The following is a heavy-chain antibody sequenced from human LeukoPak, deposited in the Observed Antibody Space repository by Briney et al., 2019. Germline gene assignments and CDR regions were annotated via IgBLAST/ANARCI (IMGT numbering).Heavy chain of an antibody. Sequence: GGSLRLSCAASGFTFSSYAMHWVRQAPGKGLEWVAVISYDGSNKYYADSVKGRSTISRDNSKNTLYLHTNSLRAEDTAVYYCAKGGLRFGFDSWGQGTLVTVSS. J-gene: IGHJ4*02. CDR3: AKGGLRFGFDS. D-gene: IGHD3-3*01. CDR1: GFTFSSYA. V-gene: IGHV3-30*04. CDR2: ISYDGSNK.